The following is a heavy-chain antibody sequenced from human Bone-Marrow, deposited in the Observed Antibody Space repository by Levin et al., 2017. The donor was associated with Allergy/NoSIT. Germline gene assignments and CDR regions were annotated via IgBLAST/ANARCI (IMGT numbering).Heavy chain of an antibody. CDR3: ARVYYYGSGAPVDV. CDR1: GFTFSSYG. CDR2: IWYDGSNK. D-gene: IGHD3-10*01. J-gene: IGHJ6*02. Sequence: PGGSLRLSCAASGFTFSSYGMHWVRQAPGKGLEWVAVIWYDGSNKYYADSVKGRFTISRDNSKNTLYLQMNSLRAEDTAVYYCARVYYYGSGAPVDVWGQGTTVTVSS. V-gene: IGHV3-33*01.